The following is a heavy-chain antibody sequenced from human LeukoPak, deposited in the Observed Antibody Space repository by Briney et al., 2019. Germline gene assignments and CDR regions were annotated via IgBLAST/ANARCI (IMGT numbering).Heavy chain of an antibody. CDR1: GFTFSSYS. CDR2: ISSSSSYI. CDR3: ARGEDTAMVTGGYNWFDP. D-gene: IGHD5-18*01. Sequence: GGSLRLSCAASGFTFSSYSMNWVRQAPGKGLEWVSSISSSSSYIYYADFVKGRFTISRDNSKNTLYLQMNSLRAEDTAVYYCARGEDTAMVTGGYNWFDPWGQGTLVTVSS. J-gene: IGHJ5*02. V-gene: IGHV3-21*01.